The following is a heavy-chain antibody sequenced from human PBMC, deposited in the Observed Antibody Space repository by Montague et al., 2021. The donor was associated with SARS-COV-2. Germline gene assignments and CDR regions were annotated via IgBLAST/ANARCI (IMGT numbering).Heavy chain of an antibody. CDR1: GGTISTDNLYWY. CDR3: ACHVSNLRAAVDYFDY. V-gene: IGHV4-39*01. J-gene: IGHJ4*02. Sequence: SETLSLTCLVSGGTISTDNLYWYWALLRQPPGKVLDWIGSIFHNGDSYYKPSLNIRVTISMVTSRNHFSLSLPSVTAPDTAAYSCACHVSNLRAAVDYFDYWGQGTPVTVSS. CDR2: IFHNGDS. D-gene: IGHD5/OR15-5a*01.